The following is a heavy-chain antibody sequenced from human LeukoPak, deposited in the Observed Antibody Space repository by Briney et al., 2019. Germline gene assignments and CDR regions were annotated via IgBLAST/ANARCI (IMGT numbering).Heavy chain of an antibody. J-gene: IGHJ5*02. D-gene: IGHD2-15*01. CDR1: GGSISSGGYY. V-gene: IGHV4-31*03. CDR3: ARIVVVVAATNYWFDP. Sequence: SETLSLTCTVSGGSISSGGYYWSWIRQHPGTGLEWIGYIYYSGSTYYNPSLKSRVTISVDTSKNQFSLKLSSVTAADTAVYYCARIVVVVAATNYWFDPWGQGTLVTVSS. CDR2: IYYSGST.